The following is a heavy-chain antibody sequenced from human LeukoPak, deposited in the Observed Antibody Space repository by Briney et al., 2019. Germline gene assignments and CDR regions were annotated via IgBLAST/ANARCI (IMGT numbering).Heavy chain of an antibody. CDR2: ISGSGGST. Sequence: LSLTXTVSGGSISSYYWSWIRQPPGKGLEWVSAISGSGGSTYYADSVKGRFTISRDNAKNSLYLQMNSLRAEDTAVYYCARSPGYSSGWSGDYWGQGTLVTVSS. V-gene: IGHV3-11*04. D-gene: IGHD6-19*01. J-gene: IGHJ4*02. CDR1: GGSISSYY. CDR3: ARSPGYSSGWSGDY.